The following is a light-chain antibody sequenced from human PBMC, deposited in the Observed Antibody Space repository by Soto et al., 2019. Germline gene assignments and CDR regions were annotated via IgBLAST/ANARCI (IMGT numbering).Light chain of an antibody. CDR1: QNINTR. CDR2: QTS. V-gene: IGKV3-11*01. J-gene: IGKJ1*01. Sequence: EIVLTQSPATLSSFPGDRVTLSCRASQNINTRLARYQHRPGQAPRLLLYQTSFRAAGIPTRFSASATGTDFTLSSSDVQPEDFAVYYCHQRQSCPRTFGQGTKVDI. CDR3: HQRQSCPRT.